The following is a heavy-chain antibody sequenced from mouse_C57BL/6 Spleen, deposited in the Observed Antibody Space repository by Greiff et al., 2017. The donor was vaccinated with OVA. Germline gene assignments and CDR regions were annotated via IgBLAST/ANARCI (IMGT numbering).Heavy chain of an antibody. D-gene: IGHD1-1*01. CDR1: GFTFSSYG. CDR3: ARGITTVDWYFDV. Sequence: DVMLVESGGDLVKPGGSLKLSCAASGFTFSSYGMSWVRQTPDKRLEWVATISSGGSYTYYPDSVKGRFTISRDNAKNTLYLQMSRLKSEDTAMYYCARGITTVDWYFDVWGTGTTVTVSS. CDR2: ISSGGSYT. J-gene: IGHJ1*03. V-gene: IGHV5-6*02.